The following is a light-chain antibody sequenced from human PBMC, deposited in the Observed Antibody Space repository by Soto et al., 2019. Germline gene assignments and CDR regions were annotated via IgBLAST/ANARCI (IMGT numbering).Light chain of an antibody. V-gene: IGKV3-20*01. CDR2: AAS. CDR1: QSLTINY. CDR3: QHYDSSPRLT. Sequence: EIVLTQSPGTLSLSLGERATLSCKASQSLTINYLTWYQQKPGQAPRLLIYAASSRAAGIPDRFSGSGSGTDFTLTISRLESEDFAVYYCQHYDSSPRLTFGGGTKVDIK. J-gene: IGKJ4*01.